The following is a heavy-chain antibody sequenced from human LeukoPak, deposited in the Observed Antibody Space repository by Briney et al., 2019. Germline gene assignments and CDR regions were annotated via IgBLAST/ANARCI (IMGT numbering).Heavy chain of an antibody. V-gene: IGHV3-13*01. CDR3: ARGGIQVSGIDEFDY. J-gene: IGHJ4*02. CDR1: GFTFIDYD. D-gene: IGHD6-19*01. CDR2: IGIRGDT. Sequence: GGSLRLSCAASGFTFIDYDMHWVRQAIGKGLEWVSSIGIRGDTHYSGSVKGRFTISRENAESSLYLQMNSLRAEDTAVYYCARGGIQVSGIDEFDYWGQGTLVTVSS.